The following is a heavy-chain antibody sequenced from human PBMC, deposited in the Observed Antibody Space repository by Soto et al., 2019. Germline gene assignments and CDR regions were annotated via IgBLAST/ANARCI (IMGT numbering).Heavy chain of an antibody. V-gene: IGHV1-46*01. CDR3: AGVPYRHGLFFYLDY. J-gene: IGHJ4*02. Sequence: ASVKVSCKASGYTFTYYHVHWVRQAPGQGLEWMGIINPNGGDTTYAQKFQGRVTMTRDTSTSTVYMEVSSLTSEDTALYYCAGVPYRHGLFFYLDYWGQGTLVTVSS. D-gene: IGHD5-18*01. CDR1: GYTFTYYH. CDR2: INPNGGDT.